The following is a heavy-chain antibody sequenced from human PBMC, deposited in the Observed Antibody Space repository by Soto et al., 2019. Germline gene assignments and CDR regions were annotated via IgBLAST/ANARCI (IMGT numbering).Heavy chain of an antibody. V-gene: IGHV3-23*01. CDR1: GFTFSSYA. Sequence: LRLSCAASGFTFSSYAMSWVRQAPGKGLEWVSAISGSGGSTYYADSVKGRFTISRDNSKNTLYLQMNSLRAEDTAVYYCAKTIVALLYYFDYWGQGTLVTVSS. J-gene: IGHJ4*02. D-gene: IGHD5-12*01. CDR3: AKTIVALLYYFDY. CDR2: ISGSGGST.